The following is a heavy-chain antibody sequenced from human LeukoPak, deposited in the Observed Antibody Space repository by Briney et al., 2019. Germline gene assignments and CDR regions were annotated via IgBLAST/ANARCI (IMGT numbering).Heavy chain of an antibody. D-gene: IGHD3-10*01. Sequence: SETLSLTCTVSGGSITSDSYYWGWIRQPPGKGLEWIGSIFYSGGAYYNPSLKSRLTISVDTSKNQFPLKLSSVTAADTAVYYCARARYYYGSGSLRDFDYWGQGTLVTVSS. V-gene: IGHV4-39*06. CDR2: IFYSGGA. J-gene: IGHJ4*02. CDR3: ARARYYYGSGSLRDFDY. CDR1: GGSITSDSYY.